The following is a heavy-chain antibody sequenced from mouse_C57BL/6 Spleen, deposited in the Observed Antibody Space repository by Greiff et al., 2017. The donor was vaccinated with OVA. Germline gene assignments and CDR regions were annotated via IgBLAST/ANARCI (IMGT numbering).Heavy chain of an antibody. V-gene: IGHV1-15*01. D-gene: IGHD1-1*01. CDR2: IDPETGGT. CDR3: TRTGYYYGSSDYAMDY. CDR1: GYTFTDYE. Sequence: QVQLKQSGAELVRPGASVTLSCKASGYTFTDYEMHWVKQTPVHGLEWIGAIDPETGGTAYNQKFKGKAILTADKSSSTAYLALRSLTSEDAAVYYCTRTGYYYGSSDYAMDYWGQGTSVTVSS. J-gene: IGHJ4*01.